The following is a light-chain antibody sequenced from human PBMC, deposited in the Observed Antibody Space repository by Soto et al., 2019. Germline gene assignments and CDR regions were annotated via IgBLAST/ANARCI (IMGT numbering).Light chain of an antibody. CDR2: GVS. V-gene: IGKV3-15*01. J-gene: IGKJ5*01. Sequence: EIVMTQSPATLSVSPGERATLSCRASQSVRNNLAWYQQKPGQAPSLLIYGVSTRATGIPARFSGSGSGTEFTLTISSLQSEDFAVYFCHQYNNWPRAFGQGTRLEIK. CDR1: QSVRNN. CDR3: HQYNNWPRA.